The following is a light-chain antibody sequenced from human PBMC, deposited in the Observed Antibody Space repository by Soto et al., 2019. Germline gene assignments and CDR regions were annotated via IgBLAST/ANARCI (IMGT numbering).Light chain of an antibody. CDR3: QQYYSTPRT. Sequence: DIVMTQSPDFLAVSLGERATLNCRSSQSLLYSSNNKNYLAWYQQKPRQPPKLFIYWASTRESGVPDRFSGSVSGTDFTLTISSLQAEDVAVYYCQQYYSTPRTYGQGTKLEIK. CDR2: WAS. V-gene: IGKV4-1*01. J-gene: IGKJ2*01. CDR1: QSLLYSSNNKNY.